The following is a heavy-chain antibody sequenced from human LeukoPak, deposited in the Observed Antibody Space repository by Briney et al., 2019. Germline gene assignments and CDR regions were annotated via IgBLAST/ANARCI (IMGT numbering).Heavy chain of an antibody. D-gene: IGHD6-13*01. J-gene: IGHJ4*02. V-gene: IGHV4-39*07. CDR3: ARENGLYSNYDY. CDR2: IYYSGST. CDR1: GGSISSSSYY. Sequence: SETLSLTCTVSGGSISSSSYYWGWIRQPPGKGLEWIGSIYYSGSTYYNPSLKSRVTISVDTSKNQFSLKLSSVTAADTAVYYCARENGLYSNYDYWGQGTLVTVSS.